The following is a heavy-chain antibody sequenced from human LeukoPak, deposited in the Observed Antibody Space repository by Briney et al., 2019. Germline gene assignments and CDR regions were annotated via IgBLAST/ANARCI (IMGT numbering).Heavy chain of an antibody. CDR2: INHSGST. CDR3: AGRMTTGTYADY. CDR1: GGSFSGYY. V-gene: IGHV4-34*01. Sequence: SETLSLTCAVYGGSFSGYYWSWIRQPPGKGLEWIGEINHSGSTNYNPSLKSRVTISVDTSKTQFSLKLSSVTAADTAVYYCAGRMTTGTYADYWGQGTPVTVSS. D-gene: IGHD4-17*01. J-gene: IGHJ4*02.